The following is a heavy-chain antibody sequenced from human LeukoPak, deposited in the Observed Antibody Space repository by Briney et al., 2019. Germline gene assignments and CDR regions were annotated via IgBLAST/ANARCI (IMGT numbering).Heavy chain of an antibody. CDR1: GFTFSSYA. Sequence: PGGSLRLSCAASGFTFSSYAMSWVRQAPGKGLEWVSAISGSGGSTYCADSVKGRFTISRDNSKNTLYLQMNSLRAEDTAVYYCAKGGAVAGTSGYWGQGTLVTVSS. CDR2: ISGSGGST. D-gene: IGHD6-19*01. CDR3: AKGGAVAGTSGY. J-gene: IGHJ4*02. V-gene: IGHV3-23*01.